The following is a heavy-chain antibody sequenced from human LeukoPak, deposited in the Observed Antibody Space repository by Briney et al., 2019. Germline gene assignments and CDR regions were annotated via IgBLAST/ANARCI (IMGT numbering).Heavy chain of an antibody. CDR2: ISGGGSTT. D-gene: IGHD3-22*01. CDR1: RFTFGTFW. CDR3: ARDPHYYDSSGYSDY. Sequence: PGGSLRLSCAASRFTFGTFWMSWVRQAPGKGLEWISVISGGGSTTYYADSVKGRFTISRDNSKNTLYLQMNSLRAEDTAVYYCARDPHYYDSSGYSDYWGQGTLVTVSS. V-gene: IGHV3-23*01. J-gene: IGHJ4*02.